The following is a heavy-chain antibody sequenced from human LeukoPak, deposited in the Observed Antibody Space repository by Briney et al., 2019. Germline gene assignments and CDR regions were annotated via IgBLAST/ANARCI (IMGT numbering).Heavy chain of an antibody. J-gene: IGHJ5*02. CDR1: GGSISSSSYY. Sequence: PSETLSLTCTVYGGSISSSSYYWGWIRQPPGKGLEWIGSIYYSGSTYYNPSLKSRVTISVDTSKNQFSLKLSSVTAADTAVYYCARHPRTVTTFDPWGQGTLVTVSS. D-gene: IGHD4-11*01. CDR2: IYYSGST. CDR3: ARHPRTVTTFDP. V-gene: IGHV4-39*01.